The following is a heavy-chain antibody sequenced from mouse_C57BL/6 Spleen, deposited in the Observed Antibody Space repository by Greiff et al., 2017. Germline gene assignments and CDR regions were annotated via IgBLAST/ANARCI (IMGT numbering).Heavy chain of an antibody. V-gene: IGHV14-4*01. CDR2: IDPENGDT. J-gene: IGHJ3*01. Sequence: VQLQQSGAELVRPGASVKLSCTASGFNIKDDYMHWVKQRPEQGLEWIGWIDPENGDTEYASKFQGNATITADTSSNTAYLQLSSLTSEDTAVYYCTTGPFPFAYWGQGTLVTVSA. CDR1: GFNIKDDY. CDR3: TTGPFPFAY.